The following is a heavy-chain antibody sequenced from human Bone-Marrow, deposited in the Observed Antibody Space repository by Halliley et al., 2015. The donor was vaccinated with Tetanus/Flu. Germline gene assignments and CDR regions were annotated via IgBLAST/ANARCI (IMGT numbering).Heavy chain of an antibody. J-gene: IGHJ4*02. CDR2: IYTSGYT. V-gene: IGHV4-31*02. CDR3: ASASRGDYYFDY. Sequence: LEWIGYIYTSGYTDYNLSLKSRLTMSVDTSKNQFSLKLSSVTAADTAVYYCASASRGDYYFDYWGQGTLVTVSS. D-gene: IGHD3-10*01.